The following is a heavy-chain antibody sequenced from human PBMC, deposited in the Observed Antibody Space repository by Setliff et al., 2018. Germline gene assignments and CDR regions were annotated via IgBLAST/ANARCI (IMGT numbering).Heavy chain of an antibody. CDR3: ARDSREYYFYY. Sequence: SGPTLVNPTQTLTLTCTYSGFSFGISGMRLSWIRQAPGKALEWLARVDWDDDKFYSTSLATRLTISKDTFKNQVILTMTNMDPADTATYFCARDSREYYFYYWGQGILVTVSS. CDR1: GFSFGISGMR. D-gene: IGHD3-22*01. V-gene: IGHV2-70*04. CDR2: VDWDDDK. J-gene: IGHJ4*02.